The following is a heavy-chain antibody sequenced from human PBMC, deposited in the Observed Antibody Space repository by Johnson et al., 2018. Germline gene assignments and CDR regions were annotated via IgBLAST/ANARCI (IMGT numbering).Heavy chain of an antibody. CDR3: ATEPCGGDCYLEYLHH. D-gene: IGHD2-21*02. Sequence: QVQLVQSGGGVVQPGRSLRLSCAASGFTFHSYAMHWVRQAPGKGLEWVAVTSYDGTDKDYADSVKGRFTISRDNSENTLYLQMNSLRAEDTAVYYCATEPCGGDCYLEYLHHWGQGTLVTVSS. CDR2: TSYDGTDK. V-gene: IGHV3-30*04. CDR1: GFTFHSYA. J-gene: IGHJ1*01.